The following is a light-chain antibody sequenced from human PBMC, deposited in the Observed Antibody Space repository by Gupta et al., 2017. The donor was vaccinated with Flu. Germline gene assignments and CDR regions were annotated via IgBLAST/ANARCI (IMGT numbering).Light chain of an antibody. Sequence: DIQMTQSPSPVSASIGDRVTITCRASEDIKSWLAWYQQKPGQAPKLLIYAASSLQGGVPSRFSGSGSGTDFTLTINNLQPEDYATYYCQQANSFPRTFGHGTKVDIK. V-gene: IGKV1D-12*01. CDR3: QQANSFPRT. J-gene: IGKJ3*01. CDR2: AAS. CDR1: EDIKSW.